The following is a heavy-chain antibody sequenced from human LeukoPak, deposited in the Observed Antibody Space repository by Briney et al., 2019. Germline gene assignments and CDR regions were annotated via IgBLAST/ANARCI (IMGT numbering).Heavy chain of an antibody. CDR2: IYTSGST. D-gene: IGHD6-6*01. J-gene: IGHJ3*02. V-gene: IGHV4-61*02. Sequence: SQTLSLTCTVSGGSISSGSYYWSWIRQPAGKGLEWIGRIYTSGSTNYNPSLKSRVTISVGTSKNQFSLKLSSVTAADTAVYYCARFTSRDAFDIWGQGTMVTVSS. CDR1: GGSISSGSYY. CDR3: ARFTSRDAFDI.